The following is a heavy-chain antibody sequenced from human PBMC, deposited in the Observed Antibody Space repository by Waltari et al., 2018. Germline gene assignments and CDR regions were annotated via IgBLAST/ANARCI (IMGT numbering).Heavy chain of an antibody. CDR3: ARHLYSIDYLELDN. V-gene: IGHV3-23*01. CDR2: ISGSGVFT. D-gene: IGHD3-22*01. J-gene: IGHJ4*02. CDR1: GFTFINYA. Sequence: EGHLLESGGGLVQPGGSLRLSCVASGFTFINYAMSWVRQAPGRGLGWVSGISGSGVFTKDADSVKGRFTVSRDNSKNTLYLQLNSLRAEDTAVYYCARHLYSIDYLELDNWGQGTLVTVSS.